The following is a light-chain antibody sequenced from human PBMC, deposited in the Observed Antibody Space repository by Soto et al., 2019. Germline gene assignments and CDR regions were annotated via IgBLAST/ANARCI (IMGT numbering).Light chain of an antibody. CDR2: DAS. V-gene: IGKV3-11*01. Sequence: EIVLTQSPATLSLSPGERATLSCRASQSVSSYLAWYQQKPGQAPRLLIYDASNSATGIPARFSVSGSGTDFTFTISSLEPEYFAVYYCQQRSYWPPYTFGQGTKLEIK. CDR3: QQRSYWPPYT. J-gene: IGKJ2*01. CDR1: QSVSSY.